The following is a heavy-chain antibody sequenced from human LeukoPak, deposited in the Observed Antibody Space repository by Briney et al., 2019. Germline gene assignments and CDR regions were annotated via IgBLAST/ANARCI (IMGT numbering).Heavy chain of an antibody. CDR2: IHSSGNT. CDR3: ARRVVESAVITERNWFDP. D-gene: IGHD4-11*01. J-gene: IGHJ5*02. V-gene: IGHV4-59*08. Sequence: PSETLSLTCTVSGGSISGYYWNWIRQPPGKGLEWLGYIHSSGNTRYNPSLRSRVTMSVDTSKNQFSLKLSSVTAADTAVYYCARRVVESAVITERNWFDPWGQGTLVTVSS. CDR1: GGSISGYY.